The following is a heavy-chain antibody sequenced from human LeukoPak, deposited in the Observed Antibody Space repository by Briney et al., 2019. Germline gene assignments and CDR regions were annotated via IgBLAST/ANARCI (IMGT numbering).Heavy chain of an antibody. CDR2: ISGSGGNT. V-gene: IGHV3-23*01. J-gene: IGHJ4*02. Sequence: PGGSLRLSCAASGFTFSSYAMSCVRHAPGKGLEWVSAISGSGGNTYYADSVKGRFTISRDNSKNTLYLQMNSLRAEDTAVYYSAKDRYSGSYSPLDYWGRGTLVTVSS. D-gene: IGHD1-26*01. CDR3: AKDRYSGSYSPLDY. CDR1: GFTFSSYA.